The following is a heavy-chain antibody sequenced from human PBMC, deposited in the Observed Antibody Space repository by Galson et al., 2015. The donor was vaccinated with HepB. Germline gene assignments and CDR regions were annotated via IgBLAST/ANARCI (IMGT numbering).Heavy chain of an antibody. D-gene: IGHD5/OR15-5a*01. CDR1: GYTFTNHG. J-gene: IGHJ5*02. CDR3: ARDKSTAKGDWLDP. Sequence: SVKVSCKASGYTFTNHGISWVRQAPGQGLEWMGWISGYSGNTNYAQKFQGRVTMTTDTSTNTAYMELRSLRSDDTAVYYCARDKSTAKGDWLDPWGQGALVTVSS. V-gene: IGHV1-18*04. CDR2: ISGYSGNT.